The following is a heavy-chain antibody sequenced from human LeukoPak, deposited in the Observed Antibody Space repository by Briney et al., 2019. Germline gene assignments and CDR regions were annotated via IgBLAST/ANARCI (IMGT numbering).Heavy chain of an antibody. Sequence: GGSVRLSCAASGFTFSSYEMNWVRQAPGKGLEWVSYISATGNTIFYADSVKGRFTVSRDNAKNSLYLQMSSLRAEDTAVYYCARDDNLIHLWAVFDYWGQGSVGTVSS. CDR2: ISATGNTI. CDR1: GFTFSSYE. J-gene: IGHJ4*02. D-gene: IGHD5-18*01. CDR3: ARDDNLIHLWAVFDY. V-gene: IGHV3-48*03.